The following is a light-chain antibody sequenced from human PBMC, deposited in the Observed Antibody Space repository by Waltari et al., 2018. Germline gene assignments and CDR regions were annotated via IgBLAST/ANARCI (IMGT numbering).Light chain of an antibody. CDR3: QQFDTTPSYT. V-gene: IGKV4-1*01. J-gene: IGKJ2*01. Sequence: TPSSSSLAVSLGEGGTIKWKSRPEALSSSNNKNYLAWYQQKPGQPPKLLIYWASTRVSGVPDRFSGSGSGTDFTLTISSLQAEDVAVYYCQQFDTTPSYTFGQGTKLEIK. CDR2: WAS. CDR1: PEALSSSNNKNY.